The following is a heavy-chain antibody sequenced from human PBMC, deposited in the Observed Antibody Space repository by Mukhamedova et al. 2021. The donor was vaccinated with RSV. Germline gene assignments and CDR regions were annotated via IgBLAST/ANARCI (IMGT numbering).Heavy chain of an antibody. CDR2: IYSGGST. Sequence: GRQAPGKGLEWVSVIYSGGSTYYADSVKGRFTISRDNSKNTLYLQMNSLRAEDTAVYYCARYPPTDMVRGVRLDAFDIWGQGTMFT. D-gene: IGHD3-10*01. J-gene: IGHJ3*02. V-gene: IGHV3-66*02. CDR3: ARYPPTDMVRGVRLDAFDI.